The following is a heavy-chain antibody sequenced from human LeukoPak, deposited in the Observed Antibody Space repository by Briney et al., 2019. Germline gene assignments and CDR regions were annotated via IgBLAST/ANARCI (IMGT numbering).Heavy chain of an antibody. CDR2: ISSSGGST. J-gene: IGHJ4*02. CDR3: AKDSGIVVVAPFDY. V-gene: IGHV3-23*01. Sequence: GGSLRLSCAASGFTFSSYAMSWVRQAPGKGLGWVSAISSSGGSTYYADSVKGRFSISRDNPKNTLYLQMNSLRAEDTAVYYCAKDSGIVVVAPFDYWGQGTLVTVSS. CDR1: GFTFSSYA. D-gene: IGHD3-22*01.